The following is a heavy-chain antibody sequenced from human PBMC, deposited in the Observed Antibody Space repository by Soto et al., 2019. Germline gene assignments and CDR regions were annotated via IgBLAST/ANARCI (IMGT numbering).Heavy chain of an antibody. CDR3: AKVEGLLLGSVDY. D-gene: IGHD3-22*01. CDR1: GFTFSSYA. Sequence: GGSQRLSCAASGFTFSSYAMSWVRQAPGKGLEWVSAISGGGGSTYYADSVKGRFTISRDNSKNTLYLQMNSLRAEDTAVYYCAKVEGLLLGSVDYWGQGTLVTVSS. J-gene: IGHJ4*02. V-gene: IGHV3-23*01. CDR2: ISGGGGST.